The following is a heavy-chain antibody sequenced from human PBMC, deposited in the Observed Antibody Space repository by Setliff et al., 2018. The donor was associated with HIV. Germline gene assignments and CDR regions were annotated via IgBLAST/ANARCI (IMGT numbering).Heavy chain of an antibody. CDR1: GYSFINYG. J-gene: IGHJ5*02. CDR2: ISACNGNT. V-gene: IGHV1-18*01. CDR3: ARARLQGIVTAVGPRDNCLDP. D-gene: IGHD1-26*01. Sequence: ASVKVSCKASGYSFINYGISWVRQAPGQGLEWMGWISACNGNTDYAPRFLGRVTMTTDTFTSTAYMELRSLTSDDTAVYYCARARLQGIVTAVGPRDNCLDPWGQGTRVTVS.